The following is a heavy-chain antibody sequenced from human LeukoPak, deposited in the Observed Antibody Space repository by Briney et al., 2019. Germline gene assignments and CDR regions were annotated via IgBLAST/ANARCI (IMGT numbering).Heavy chain of an antibody. CDR3: TRDVTSRYFDL. CDR2: IWYDGSNK. V-gene: IGHV3-33*01. Sequence: GGSLRLSCAASGFTFSNYGMHGVRQAPGKGLEWMAVIWYDGSNKYFADSVKGRFTISRDNSKNTLYLQMNSLRVEDTAVYYCTRDVTSRYFDLWGRGTLVTVSS. J-gene: IGHJ2*01. CDR1: GFTFSNYG. D-gene: IGHD2-21*02.